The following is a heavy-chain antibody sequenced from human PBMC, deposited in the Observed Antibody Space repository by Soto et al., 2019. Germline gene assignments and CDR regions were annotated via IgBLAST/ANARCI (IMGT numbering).Heavy chain of an antibody. D-gene: IGHD2-2*01. CDR1: GGSVSSGSYY. J-gene: IGHJ6*02. CDR3: AGAWGYCSSTSCYYYYGMDV. CDR2: IYYSGST. Sequence: QVQLQESGPGLVKPSETLSLTCTVSGGSVSSGSYYWSWIRQPPGKGLEWIGYIYYSGSTNYNPSLKSRVTISVDTSKNQFSLKLSSVTAADTAVYYCAGAWGYCSSTSCYYYYGMDVWGQGTTVTVSS. V-gene: IGHV4-61*01.